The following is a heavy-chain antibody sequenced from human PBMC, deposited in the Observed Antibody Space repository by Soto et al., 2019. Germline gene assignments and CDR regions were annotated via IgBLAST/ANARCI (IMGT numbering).Heavy chain of an antibody. CDR1: GFTFSSYG. Sequence: QVQLVESGGGVVQPGRSLRLSCAASGFTFSSYGMHWVLQAPGKGLEWVAVLWYDGSNKYYADSVKGRFTISRDNSRNTLYLQMNSLRAEDTAVYYCARDHKGSSWSYYYGMDVWGQGSTVTVSS. V-gene: IGHV3-33*01. J-gene: IGHJ6*02. CDR3: ARDHKGSSWSYYYGMDV. D-gene: IGHD6-13*01. CDR2: LWYDGSNK.